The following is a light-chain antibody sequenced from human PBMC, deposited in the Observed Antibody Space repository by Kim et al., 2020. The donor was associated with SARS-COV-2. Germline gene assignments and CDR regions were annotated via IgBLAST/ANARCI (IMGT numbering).Light chain of an antibody. V-gene: IGLV4-69*01. J-gene: IGLJ3*02. CDR1: SGHSNYA. CDR3: QTWATDIWV. Sequence: QLVLTQSPSASASLGASVKLTCTLSSGHSNYAIAWHQQQPEKGPRYLMKVNSDGSHSKGDGIPDRFSGSSSGAERYLTISSLQSEDEADYYCQTWATDIWVFGGGTQLTVL. CDR2: VNSDGSH.